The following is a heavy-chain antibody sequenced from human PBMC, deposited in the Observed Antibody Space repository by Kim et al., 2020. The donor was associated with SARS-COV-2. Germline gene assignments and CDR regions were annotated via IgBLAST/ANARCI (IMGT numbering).Heavy chain of an antibody. V-gene: IGHV7-4-1*02. CDR3: ARDTGLYSGYDYDTYYYYGMDV. CDR1: GYTFTSYA. Sequence: ASVKVSCKASGYTFTSYAMNWVRQAPGQGLEWMGWINTNTGNPTYAQGFTGRFVFSLDTSVSTAYLQISSLKAEDTAVYYCARDTGLYSGYDYDTYYYYGMDVWGQGTTVTVSS. CDR2: INTNTGNP. D-gene: IGHD5-12*01. J-gene: IGHJ6*02.